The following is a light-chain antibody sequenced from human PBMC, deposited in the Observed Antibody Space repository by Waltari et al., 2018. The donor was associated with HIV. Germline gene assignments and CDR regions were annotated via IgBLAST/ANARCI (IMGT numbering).Light chain of an antibody. CDR2: DTN. V-gene: IGLV7-46*01. J-gene: IGLJ2*01. CDR1: TGAVRTGHY. Sequence: QPVVTQEPSLSVSAGGTVTLTCGPNTGAVRTGHYDNWFQPPPGRAPRTLIYDTNKRHSWTPARFSGSLLGSFGGRAALTLSGAQPEDEADYYCLLSYSGARVFGGGTKLTV. CDR3: LLSYSGARV.